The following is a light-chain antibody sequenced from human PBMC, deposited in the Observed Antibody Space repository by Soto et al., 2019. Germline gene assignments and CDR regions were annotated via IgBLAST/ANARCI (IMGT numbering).Light chain of an antibody. CDR1: QSVSTN. V-gene: IGKV3-15*01. CDR2: GVS. Sequence: EIVMTQSPATLSVSPGDRATLSCRASQSVSTNLAWYQQNPGQAPRFLIYGVSTRAPGIPARFSGSGSGTDFTLTISSLQSEDSAVYYFHQYESWPRTFGQGKKVAIK. J-gene: IGKJ1*01. CDR3: HQYESWPRT.